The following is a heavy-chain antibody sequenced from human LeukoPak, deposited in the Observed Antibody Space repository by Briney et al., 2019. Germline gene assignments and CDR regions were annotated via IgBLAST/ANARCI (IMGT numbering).Heavy chain of an antibody. J-gene: IGHJ6*02. V-gene: IGHV1-24*01. CDR1: GYTLTELS. D-gene: IGHD6-13*01. CDR2: FDPEDGET. Sequence: ASVKVSCKVSGYTLTELSMHWVRQAPGKGLERMGGFDPEDGETIYAQKFQGRVTMTEDTSTDTAYMELSSLRSEDTAVYYCATATLAADGMDVWGQGTTVTVSS. CDR3: ATATLAADGMDV.